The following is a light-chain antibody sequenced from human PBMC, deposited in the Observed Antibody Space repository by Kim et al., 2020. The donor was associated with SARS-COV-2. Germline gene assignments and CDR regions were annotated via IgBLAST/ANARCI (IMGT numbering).Light chain of an antibody. Sequence: VSPGQAASIPCSGDKLGDKYACWYQQRPGQTPVLVIYQDSNRPSGIPERFSGSNSGNTATLTISGTQAMDEADYYCQAWDSSTVVFGGGTQLTVL. V-gene: IGLV3-1*01. CDR2: QDS. J-gene: IGLJ2*01. CDR1: KLGDKY. CDR3: QAWDSSTVV.